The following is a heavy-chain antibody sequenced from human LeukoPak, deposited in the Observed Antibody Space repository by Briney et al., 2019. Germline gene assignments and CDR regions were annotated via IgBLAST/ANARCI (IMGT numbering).Heavy chain of an antibody. Sequence: PSETLSLTCAVYGGSFSGYYWSWIRQPPGKGLEWIGEINHSGSTNYNPSLKSRVTISVDTPKNQFSLKLSSVTAADTAVYYCARAAGYSSSWYSGGYWYFDLWGRGTLVTVSS. CDR3: ARAAGYSSSWYSGGYWYFDL. D-gene: IGHD6-13*01. V-gene: IGHV4-34*01. J-gene: IGHJ2*01. CDR2: INHSGST. CDR1: GGSFSGYY.